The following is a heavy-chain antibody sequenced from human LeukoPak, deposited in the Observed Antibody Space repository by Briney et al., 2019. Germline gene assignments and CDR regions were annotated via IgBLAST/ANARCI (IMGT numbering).Heavy chain of an antibody. CDR3: ARDTPEMATNRLGYFDP. CDR2: INQHGSEK. V-gene: IGHV3-7*01. J-gene: IGHJ5*02. CDR1: GFTFTTYC. D-gene: IGHD5-24*01. Sequence: GGSLRLSCAASGFTFTTYCMSWVRQAPGKGLEWVANINQHGSEKYYVDSVKGRFTISRDNAKNSLYLQMNSLRAEDTAVYYCARDTPEMATNRLGYFDPWGLGTLVTVPS.